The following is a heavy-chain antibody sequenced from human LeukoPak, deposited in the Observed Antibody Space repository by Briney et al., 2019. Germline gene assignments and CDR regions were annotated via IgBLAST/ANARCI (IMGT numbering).Heavy chain of an antibody. Sequence: ASVKVSCKASGYSFDAYGISWVRQAPRQGLEWLGWISTYNGDTNYAQNLQGRVSMTTDTSTSTVFMELRSLRSDDTAVYYCARGCVHCSYTSRGGDSFNVWGQGTKVTVSS. D-gene: IGHD2-2*01. J-gene: IGHJ3*01. V-gene: IGHV1-18*01. CDR3: ARGCVHCSYTSRGGDSFNV. CDR1: GYSFDAYG. CDR2: ISTYNGDT.